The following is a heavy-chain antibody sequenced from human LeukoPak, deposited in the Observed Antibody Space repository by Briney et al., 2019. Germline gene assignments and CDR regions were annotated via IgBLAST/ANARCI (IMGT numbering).Heavy chain of an antibody. J-gene: IGHJ4*02. Sequence: PSETLSLTCAVYGGSFSGYYWSWIRQPPGKGLEWIGEINHSGSTNYNPSLKSRVTISVDTSKNQFSLKLSSVTAADTAVYYCARRGEGLRRYFDWWAWGGQGTLVTVSS. D-gene: IGHD3-9*01. CDR3: ARRGEGLRRYFDWWAW. V-gene: IGHV4-34*01. CDR2: INHSGST. CDR1: GGSFSGYY.